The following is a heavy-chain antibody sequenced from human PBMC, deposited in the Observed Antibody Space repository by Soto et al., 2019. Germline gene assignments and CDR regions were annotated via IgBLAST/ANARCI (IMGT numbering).Heavy chain of an antibody. J-gene: IGHJ6*02. CDR3: ARSSGGSGKLWNYYGMDV. CDR1: GFTFSSYS. D-gene: IGHD3-10*01. CDR2: ISSGSSYI. V-gene: IGHV3-21*06. Sequence: PGGSLILSCAASGFTFSSYSMNWVRQAPGKGLEWVPSISSGSSYIYYADSVKGRFTISRDNAKNSLYLQMNSLRAEDTAVYYCARSSGGSGKLWNYYGMDVWGQGTTVTVSS.